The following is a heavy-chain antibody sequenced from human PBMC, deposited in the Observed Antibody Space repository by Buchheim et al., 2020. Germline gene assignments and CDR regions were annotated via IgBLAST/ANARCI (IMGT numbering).Heavy chain of an antibody. CDR2: ISSDGNKK. CDR1: GFDFSGCG. D-gene: IGHD1-26*01. V-gene: IGHV3-30*18. Sequence: QVHLVESGGGVVQPGRSLRLSCAASGFDFSGCGMHWGRQAPGKGLEWVAVISSDGNKKYYADSVNGRFPISRDNSRKTLYLQMDSLWPEDTAVYYCAKDLSGSYWSADHWGQGTL. J-gene: IGHJ5*02. CDR3: AKDLSGSYWSADH.